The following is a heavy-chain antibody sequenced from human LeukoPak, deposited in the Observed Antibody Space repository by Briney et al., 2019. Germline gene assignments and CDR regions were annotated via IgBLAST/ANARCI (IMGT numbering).Heavy chain of an antibody. J-gene: IGHJ4*02. CDR3: ARAYPVAGIPFDY. D-gene: IGHD6-19*01. V-gene: IGHV4-59*08. CDR1: GGSISSYY. CDR2: IYYSGST. Sequence: AETLSLTCTVSGGSISSYYWSWVRQPPGKGLEWIGYIYYSGSTNYNPSLKSRVTISVDTSKNQFSLKLSAVTAADTAVYYCARAYPVAGIPFDYWGQGTLVTVSS.